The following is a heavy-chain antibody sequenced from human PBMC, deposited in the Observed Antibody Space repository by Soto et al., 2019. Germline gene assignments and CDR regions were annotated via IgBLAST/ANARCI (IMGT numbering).Heavy chain of an antibody. J-gene: IGHJ4*02. CDR1: GFTFSIHP. Sequence: PGWSLRLSCAASGFTFSIHPMNWVRQAPGKGLEWVSAISGSGGSTHYADSGKGRFTISRDNSKKTLFLQMNSLRAEDTAVYYCAKDIMIRRFTPLAYPGQGTPVIVSS. CDR2: ISGSGGST. CDR3: AKDIMIRRFTPLAY. D-gene: IGHD3-16*01. V-gene: IGHV3-23*01.